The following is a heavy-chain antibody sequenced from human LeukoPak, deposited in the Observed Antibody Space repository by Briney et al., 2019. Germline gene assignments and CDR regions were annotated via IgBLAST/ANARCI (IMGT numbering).Heavy chain of an antibody. CDR3: ARASSGYYYPSDY. CDR1: GGSISSGDYY. D-gene: IGHD3-22*01. J-gene: IGHJ4*02. CDR2: IYYSAST. V-gene: IGHV4-30-4*08. Sequence: PSETLSLTCTVSGGSISSGDYYWSWLRQPQGKGREWVGYIYYSASTYYHPSLKSPGTISVDTSKNQFSLKLSSVTAADTAVYYCARASSGYYYPSDYWGQGTLVTVSS.